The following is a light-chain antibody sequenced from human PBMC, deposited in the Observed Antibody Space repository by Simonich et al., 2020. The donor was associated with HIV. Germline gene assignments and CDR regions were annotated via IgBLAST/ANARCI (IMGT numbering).Light chain of an antibody. CDR1: QSVLSSSNNKNF. J-gene: IGKJ4*01. CDR3: QQFYSAPLT. V-gene: IGKV4-1*01. Sequence: DIVMTQSPDSLAVSLGERATINCKSSQSVLSSSNNKNFLTWYQQKPGQPPKRLFYWASTRESGVPDRISGSGSGTDFTLTISSLQAEDVAVYYCQQFYSAPLTFGGGTKVEIK. CDR2: WAS.